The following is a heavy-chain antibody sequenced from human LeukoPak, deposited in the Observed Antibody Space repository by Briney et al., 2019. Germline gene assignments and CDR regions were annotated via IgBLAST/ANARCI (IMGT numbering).Heavy chain of an antibody. V-gene: IGHV3-53*01. D-gene: IGHD6-19*01. CDR1: GFTVSNNY. CDR3: AVLSTGWRFQH. Sequence: PGGSLRLSCAVSGFTVSNNYMSWVRQAPGKGLECVSVIYSGGETYYADSVKGQFTIYRDKSKNQLFLQMNSLRAEDTAVYYCAVLSTGWRFQHWGQGTLVTVSS. CDR2: IYSGGET. J-gene: IGHJ1*01.